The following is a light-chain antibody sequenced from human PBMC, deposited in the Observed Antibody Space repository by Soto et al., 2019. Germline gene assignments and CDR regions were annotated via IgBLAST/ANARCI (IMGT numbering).Light chain of an antibody. V-gene: IGKV3-20*01. CDR3: QHYGRPPSA. Sequence: ELVLTQSPGTLSLSPGERATLSCRASQSVNSRLAWYQHKPGQAPRLLISGASSRATGIPDRFSGSGSVTDFTLSIRRLEPEGLALYYIQHYGRPPSAFGQGTRLEIK. CDR1: QSVNSR. J-gene: IGKJ5*01. CDR2: GAS.